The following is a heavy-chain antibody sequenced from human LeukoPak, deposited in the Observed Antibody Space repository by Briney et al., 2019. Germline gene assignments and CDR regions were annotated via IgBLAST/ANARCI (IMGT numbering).Heavy chain of an antibody. CDR1: GGSISPHH. CDR2: IHYSGTT. CDR3: ARGLGASWYYFDY. Sequence: SETLSLTCTVSGGSISPHHWTWIRQPPGKGLEWIGFIHYSGTTNYNPSLTSRVTISVDTSKNRFSLKLSSVTAADTAVYYCARGLGASWYYFDYWGQGALVTVSS. D-gene: IGHD6-13*01. V-gene: IGHV4-59*11. J-gene: IGHJ4*02.